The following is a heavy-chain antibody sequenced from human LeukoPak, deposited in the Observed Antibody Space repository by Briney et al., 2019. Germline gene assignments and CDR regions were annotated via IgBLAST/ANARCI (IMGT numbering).Heavy chain of an antibody. V-gene: IGHV4-61*02. CDR1: GGSISSGSYY. CDR2: IYTSGST. Sequence: PSQTLSLTCTVSGGSISSGSYYRSWIRQPAGKGLEWIGRIYTSGSTNYNPSLKSRVTISVDTSKNQFSLKLSSVTAADTAVYYCARSPGYSSGWYGGEVDYWGQGTLGTVSS. CDR3: ARSPGYSSGWYGGEVDY. J-gene: IGHJ4*02. D-gene: IGHD6-19*01.